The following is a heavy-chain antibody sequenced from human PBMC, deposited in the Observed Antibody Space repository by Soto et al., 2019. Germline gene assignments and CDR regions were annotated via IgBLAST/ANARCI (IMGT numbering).Heavy chain of an antibody. V-gene: IGHV4-39*01. CDR3: ARLALMTGFDY. Sequence: SETLSLTCTVSGGSISSSSYYWGWIRQPPGKGLEWIGSIYYSGSTYYNPSLKSRVTISVDTSKNQFSLKLSSVTAADTAVYYCARLALMTGFDYWGQGTLVTVSS. CDR2: IYYSGST. D-gene: IGHD1-20*01. CDR1: GGSISSSSYY. J-gene: IGHJ4*02.